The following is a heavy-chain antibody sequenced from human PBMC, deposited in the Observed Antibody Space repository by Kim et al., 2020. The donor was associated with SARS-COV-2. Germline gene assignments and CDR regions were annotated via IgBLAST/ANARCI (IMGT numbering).Heavy chain of an antibody. D-gene: IGHD3-10*01. J-gene: IGHJ5*02. V-gene: IGHV1-18*04. CDR1: GYTFTSYG. CDR3: ARVEYYGSGSYYNPQRYNWFDP. CDR2: ISAYNGNT. Sequence: ASVKVSCKASGYTFTSYGISWVRQAPGQGLEWMGWISAYNGNTNYAQKLQGRVTMTTDTSTSTAYMELRSLRSDDTAVYYCARVEYYGSGSYYNPQRYNWFDPWGQGTLVTVSS.